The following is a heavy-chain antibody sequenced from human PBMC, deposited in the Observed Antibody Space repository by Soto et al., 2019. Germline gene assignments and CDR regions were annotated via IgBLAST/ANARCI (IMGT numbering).Heavy chain of an antibody. J-gene: IGHJ6*02. CDR1: GGSISSSSYY. D-gene: IGHD2-21*02. V-gene: IGHV4-39*01. CDR2: IYYSGST. CDR3: ARLSTDGYYYYGMDV. Sequence: SETLSLTCTVSGGSISSSSYYWDWIRQPPGKGLEWIGSIYYSGSTYYNPSLKGRVTISVGTSKNQFSLKLSSVTAADTAVYYCARLSTDGYYYYGMDVWGQGTTVTVSS.